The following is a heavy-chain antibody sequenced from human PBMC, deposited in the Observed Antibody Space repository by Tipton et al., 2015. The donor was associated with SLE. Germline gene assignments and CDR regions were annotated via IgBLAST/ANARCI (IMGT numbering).Heavy chain of an antibody. CDR2: ISWDGDDT. CDR3: ARVYSSNWYDYYYMDV. J-gene: IGHJ6*03. D-gene: IGHD6-13*01. Sequence: GSLRLSCAASGFSFHDYAIHWVRQAPGKGLEWVSVISWDGDDTHYADSVKGRFTISRDNVRNSLYLQMISLRAEDTAVYYCARVYSSNWYDYYYMDVWGKGTTVTVSS. CDR1: GFSFHDYA. V-gene: IGHV3-43D*04.